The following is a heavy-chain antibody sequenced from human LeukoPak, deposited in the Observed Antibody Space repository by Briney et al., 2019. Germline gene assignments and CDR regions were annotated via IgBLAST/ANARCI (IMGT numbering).Heavy chain of an antibody. CDR3: ARESVTTERLGY. CDR1: GFTVSSNY. Sequence: GGSLRLSCGASGFTVSSNYMSWVRQAPGKGLEWVSVIYSGGSTYYADSVKGRFTISRDNSKNTLYLQMNSLRAEDTAVYYRARESVTTERLGYWGQGTLVTVSS. J-gene: IGHJ4*02. V-gene: IGHV3-66*01. CDR2: IYSGGST. D-gene: IGHD4-17*01.